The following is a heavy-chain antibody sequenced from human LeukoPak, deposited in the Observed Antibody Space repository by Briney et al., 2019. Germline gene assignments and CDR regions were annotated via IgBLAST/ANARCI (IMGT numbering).Heavy chain of an antibody. CDR3: ARDNSSGLHDEKNAFDI. J-gene: IGHJ3*02. D-gene: IGHD3-22*01. Sequence: GGSLRLSCAASEFSVGSNYMTWVRQAPGKGLEWVSLIYSGGSTYYADSVKGRFTISRDNSKNTLYLQMNSLRAEDTAVYYCARDNSSGLHDEKNAFDIWGQGTVVTVSS. V-gene: IGHV3-66*01. CDR1: EFSVGSNY. CDR2: IYSGGST.